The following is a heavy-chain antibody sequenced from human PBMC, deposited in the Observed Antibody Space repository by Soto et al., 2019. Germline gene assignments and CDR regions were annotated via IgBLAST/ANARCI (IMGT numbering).Heavy chain of an antibody. Sequence: GSLRLSCAASGFTFSSYAMSWVRQAPGKGLEWVSAISGSGGSTYYADSVKGRFTISRDNSKNTLYLQMNSLRAEDTAVYYCAKEGYYYGSGSYYSFDYWGQGTLVTVSS. V-gene: IGHV3-23*01. J-gene: IGHJ4*02. D-gene: IGHD3-10*01. CDR2: ISGSGGST. CDR3: AKEGYYYGSGSYYSFDY. CDR1: GFTFSSYA.